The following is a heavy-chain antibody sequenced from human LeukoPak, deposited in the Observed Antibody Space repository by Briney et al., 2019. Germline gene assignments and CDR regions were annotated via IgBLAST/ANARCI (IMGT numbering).Heavy chain of an antibody. D-gene: IGHD3-3*01. V-gene: IGHV4-59*12. CDR1: GGSISSYY. Sequence: SETLSLTCTVSGGSISSYYWSWIRQPPGKGLEWIGYIYYSGSTNYNPSLKSRVTISVDTSKNQFSLKLSSVTAADTAVYYCARAQSDHYDFWSGYYTNTYYFDYWGQGTLVTVSS. CDR3: ARAQSDHYDFWSGYYTNTYYFDY. CDR2: IYYSGST. J-gene: IGHJ4*02.